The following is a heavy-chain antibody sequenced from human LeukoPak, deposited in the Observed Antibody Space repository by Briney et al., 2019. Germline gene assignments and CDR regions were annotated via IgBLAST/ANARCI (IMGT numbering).Heavy chain of an antibody. CDR3: ARRNSHIGSYRPSYYFDY. D-gene: IGHD1-26*01. CDR2: INPSGGST. Sequence: ASVKVSCQSSGYAFTNHHMHWVRQAPGQGLEWMGLINPSGGSTIYAQKFQGRVTMTRDTSTSTIYMELSSLRSEDTAVYYCARRNSHIGSYRPSYYFDYWGQGTLVTVSS. V-gene: IGHV1-46*01. J-gene: IGHJ4*02. CDR1: GYAFTNHH.